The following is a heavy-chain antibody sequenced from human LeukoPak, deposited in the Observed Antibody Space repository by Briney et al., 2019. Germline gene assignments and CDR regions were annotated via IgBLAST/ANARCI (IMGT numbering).Heavy chain of an antibody. J-gene: IGHJ4*02. V-gene: IGHV1-58*01. CDR1: GFTFTSSA. CDR2: IFVGSGNT. D-gene: IGHD4-17*01. CDR3: AADPYDYGDYVLGY. Sequence: SVKVSCTASGFTFTSSAVQWVRQARGQRLEWIGWIFVGSGNTNYAQKFQERVTITRDMSTSTAYMELSSLRSEDTAVYYCAADPYDYGDYVLGYWGQGTLVTVSS.